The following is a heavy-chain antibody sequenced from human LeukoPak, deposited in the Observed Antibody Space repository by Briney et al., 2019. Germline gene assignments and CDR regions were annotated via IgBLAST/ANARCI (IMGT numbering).Heavy chain of an antibody. CDR1: GFTFSSYW. D-gene: IGHD6-13*01. V-gene: IGHV3-74*01. CDR2: INSDGSST. J-gene: IGHJ6*02. CDR3: ARDLTEQQLVVYYYYYGMDV. Sequence: PGGSLRLSCAASGFTFSSYWMHWVRQAPGKGLVWVSRINSDGSSTSYADSVKGRFTISRDNAKNTLYLQMNSLRAEDTAVYYCARDLTEQQLVVYYYYYGMDVWGQGTTVTVSS.